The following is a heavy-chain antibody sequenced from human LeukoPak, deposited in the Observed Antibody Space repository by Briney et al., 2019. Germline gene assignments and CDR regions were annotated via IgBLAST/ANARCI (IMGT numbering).Heavy chain of an antibody. CDR3: AKDGSSGWGRLYYYYYGMDV. Sequence: GGSLRLSCAASGFTFSSYAMSWVRQAPGKGLEWVSAISGSGGSTYYADSVKGRFTISRDNSKNTLYLQMNSLRAEDTAVYYCAKDGSSGWGRLYYYYYGMDVWGQGTTVTVSS. CDR1: GFTFSSYA. J-gene: IGHJ6*02. D-gene: IGHD6-19*01. V-gene: IGHV3-23*01. CDR2: ISGSGGST.